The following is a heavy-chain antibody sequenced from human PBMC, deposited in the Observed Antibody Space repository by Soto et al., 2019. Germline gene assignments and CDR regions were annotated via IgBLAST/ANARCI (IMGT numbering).Heavy chain of an antibody. CDR3: AKVGSDSSGYYIDY. J-gene: IGHJ4*02. V-gene: IGHV3-23*01. Sequence: EVQLLESGGGLVQPGGSLRLSCAGSGFTFSSSEMSWVRQAPGKGLEWVSDISGSGGSTYYADSVKGRFTISRDNSKNTLYLQMNSLRAEDTAVYYCAKVGSDSSGYYIDYWGQGTLVTVSS. CDR1: GFTFSSSE. CDR2: ISGSGGST. D-gene: IGHD3-22*01.